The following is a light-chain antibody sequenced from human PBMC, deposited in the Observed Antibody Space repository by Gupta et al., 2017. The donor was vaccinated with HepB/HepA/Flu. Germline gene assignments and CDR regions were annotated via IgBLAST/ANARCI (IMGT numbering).Light chain of an antibody. CDR3: QQYNHWPPWT. Sequence: ETVMTQSPGTLSVSPGGTATLSCRASQSVGSDLAWFQQRPGQAPRLLIYGANIRATGIPARFSGSGSGTEFTLTIRSLQSGDFGVYYCQQYNHWPPWTFGQGTQVEIK. V-gene: IGKV3-15*01. J-gene: IGKJ1*01. CDR2: GAN. CDR1: QSVGSD.